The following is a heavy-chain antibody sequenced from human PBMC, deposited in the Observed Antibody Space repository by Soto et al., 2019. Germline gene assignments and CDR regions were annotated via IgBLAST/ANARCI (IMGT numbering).Heavy chain of an antibody. CDR3: AKGWGFWSGYSTYMDV. Sequence: GGSLRLSCAASGFTFSSYAMSWVRQAPGKGLEWVSAISGSGGSTYYADSVKGRFIISRDNSKNTLYLQMNSLRAEDTAVYYCAKGWGFWSGYSTYMDVWGKGTTVTVSS. CDR1: GFTFSSYA. J-gene: IGHJ6*03. CDR2: ISGSGGST. V-gene: IGHV3-23*01. D-gene: IGHD3-3*01.